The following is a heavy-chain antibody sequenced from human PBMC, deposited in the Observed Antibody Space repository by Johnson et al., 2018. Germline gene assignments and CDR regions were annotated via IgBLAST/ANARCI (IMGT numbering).Heavy chain of an antibody. J-gene: IGHJ1*01. V-gene: IGHV3-30*18. D-gene: IGHD2-15*01. CDR2: ISYDESNK. CDR3: AKDARPTLRPAAYFQH. Sequence: QVQLQESGGGVVQPGRSLRLSCAASGFTFSTYAMHWVRQAPVKGLEWVSVISYDESNKDYADSVKGRFTISRDNSKNPLYLEMNSLRVEDTAVYYCAKDARPTLRPAAYFQHWGQGTLVTVSS. CDR1: GFTFSTYA.